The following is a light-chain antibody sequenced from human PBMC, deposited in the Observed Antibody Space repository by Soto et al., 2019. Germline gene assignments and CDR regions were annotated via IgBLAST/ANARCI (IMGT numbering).Light chain of an antibody. Sequence: DIQMTQSPSTLSASVGDRVTITCRASQSISSWLAWYQQKPGKSPNLLIYDASILESGVPSRFSGSGSGTEFTLNISSLQPDDFATYYCQQYNSDPWTFGQGTKVEIK. CDR1: QSISSW. CDR2: DAS. CDR3: QQYNSDPWT. V-gene: IGKV1-5*01. J-gene: IGKJ1*01.